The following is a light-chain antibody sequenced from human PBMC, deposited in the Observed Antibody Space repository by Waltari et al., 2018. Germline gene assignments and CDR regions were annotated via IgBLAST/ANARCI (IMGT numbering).Light chain of an antibody. V-gene: IGKV1-12*01. CDR3: QQAHSWPLA. CDR2: SAS. CDR1: QGLSGC. Sequence: DIQMTQSPSSVSASVGDSVTIPCRASQGLSGCLDWYQQKPGKAPKLLINSASTLQSGVPSSFSGSGSGTEYTLTISSLLPEEFATYFCQQAHSWPLAFGGGTEV. J-gene: IGKJ4*01.